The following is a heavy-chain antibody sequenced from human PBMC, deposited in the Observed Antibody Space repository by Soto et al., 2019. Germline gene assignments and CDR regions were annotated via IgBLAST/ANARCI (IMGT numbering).Heavy chain of an antibody. V-gene: IGHV4-34*01. J-gene: IGHJ5*02. CDR2: INHSGST. CDR1: GGSFSGYY. CDR3: ARGPYDYIWGSYRSRNWFDP. D-gene: IGHD3-16*02. Sequence: SETLSLTCAVYGGSFSGYYWSWIRQPPGKGLEWIGEINHSGSTNYNPSLKSRVTISVDTSKNQLSLKLSSVTAADTAVYYCARGPYDYIWGSYRSRNWFDPWGQGTLVTVSS.